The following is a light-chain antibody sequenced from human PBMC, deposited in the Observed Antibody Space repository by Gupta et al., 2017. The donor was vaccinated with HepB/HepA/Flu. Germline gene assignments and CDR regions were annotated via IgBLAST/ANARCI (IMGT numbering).Light chain of an antibody. CDR3: QQYYDIPIT. J-gene: IGKJ5*01. CDR1: QNLLYANNKDY. CDR2: WAS. Sequence: DIVMTQSPDSLAVSLGERATINCKSSQNLLYANNKDYLAWYQKKPGQPSKLLISWASTRESGVPDRFSGSGSRTDFTLTISGLQADDVAVYYCQQYYDIPITFGQGTRLEIK. V-gene: IGKV4-1*01.